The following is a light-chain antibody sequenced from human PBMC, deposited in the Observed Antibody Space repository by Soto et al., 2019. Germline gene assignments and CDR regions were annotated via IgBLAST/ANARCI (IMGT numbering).Light chain of an antibody. J-gene: IGKJ1*01. CDR2: RTS. V-gene: IGKV3-20*01. CDR3: QHYENSLWT. CDR1: QSVSSSF. Sequence: EVVLTQSPATLSLSPGEKATLSCRASQSVSSSFLTWYQQKPGQAPRLLIYRTSNRVTGIPDRFSGSGSGTEFTLTISRLEPEDFTVYFCQHYENSLWTFGQGTKVDIK.